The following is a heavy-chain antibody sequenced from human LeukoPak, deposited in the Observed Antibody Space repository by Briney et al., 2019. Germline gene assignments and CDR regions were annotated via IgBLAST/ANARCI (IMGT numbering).Heavy chain of an antibody. J-gene: IGHJ5*02. V-gene: IGHV4-39*07. Sequence: SETLSLTCSVSGGSISSSSYHWGWIRQPPGKGLEWIGSIYYSGSTYYNPSLTSRVTISVDTSKNQFSLKLCSVTAADTAVYYCASWRELPGDLHGRFDPWGQGTLVTVSS. CDR2: IYYSGST. CDR1: GGSISSSSYH. CDR3: ASWRELPGDLHGRFDP. D-gene: IGHD1-26*01.